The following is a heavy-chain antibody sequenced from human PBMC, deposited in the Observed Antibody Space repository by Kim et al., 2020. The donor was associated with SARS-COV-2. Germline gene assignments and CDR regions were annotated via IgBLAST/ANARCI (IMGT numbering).Heavy chain of an antibody. V-gene: IGHV3-30*18. CDR3: VKSSPVEQWNTDY. D-gene: IGHD1-1*01. J-gene: IGHJ4*02. Sequence: GGSLRLSCAASGFTFSSYGMHWVRQAPGKGLEWVALILYDGSNKWYADTVKGRFTTSRDNSKNTLYLQMNSLRVEDTAVYYCVKSSPVEQWNTDYWGQGTLVTVSS. CDR2: ILYDGSNK. CDR1: GFTFSSYG.